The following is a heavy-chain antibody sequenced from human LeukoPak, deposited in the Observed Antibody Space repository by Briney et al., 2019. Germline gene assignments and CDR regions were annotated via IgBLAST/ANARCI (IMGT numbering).Heavy chain of an antibody. CDR1: GFTFSTYA. CDR2: ISSSGSTI. V-gene: IGHV3-48*03. Sequence: GGSLRLSCAASGFTFSTYAMHWVRQAPGKGLEWVSYISSSGSTIYYADSVKGRFTISRDNAKNSLYLQMNSLRAEDTAVYYCATHPNTFGGVIPWGQGTLVTVSS. D-gene: IGHD3-16*01. J-gene: IGHJ5*02. CDR3: ATHPNTFGGVIP.